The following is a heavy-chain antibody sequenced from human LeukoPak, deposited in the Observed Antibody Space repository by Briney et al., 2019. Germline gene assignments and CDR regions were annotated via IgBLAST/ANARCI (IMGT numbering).Heavy chain of an antibody. Sequence: SVKVSCKASGGTFSSYAISWVRQAPGQGLEWMGVIIPIFGTANYAQKFQGRVTITADKSTSTAYMGLSSLRSEDTAVYYCARDLSQGRAVAGYFDNWGQGTLVTVSS. D-gene: IGHD6-19*01. V-gene: IGHV1-69*06. CDR2: IIPIFGTA. CDR3: ARDLSQGRAVAGYFDN. J-gene: IGHJ4*02. CDR1: GGTFSSYA.